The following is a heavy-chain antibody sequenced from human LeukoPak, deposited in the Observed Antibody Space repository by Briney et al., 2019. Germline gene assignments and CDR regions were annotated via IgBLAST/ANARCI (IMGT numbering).Heavy chain of an antibody. CDR1: GGSISSGDYY. CDR2: IYYSGST. V-gene: IGHV4-30-4*01. Sequence: SETLSLTCTVSGGSISSGDYYWSWIRQPPGTGLEWIGHIYYSGSTYYNPSLKSRVTISVDTSKNQFSLKLSSVTAADTAVYYCARGSMVRGVITNLDYWGQGTLVTVSS. D-gene: IGHD3-10*01. J-gene: IGHJ4*02. CDR3: ARGSMVRGVITNLDY.